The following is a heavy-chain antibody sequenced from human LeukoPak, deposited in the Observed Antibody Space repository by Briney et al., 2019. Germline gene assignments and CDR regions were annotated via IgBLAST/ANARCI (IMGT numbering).Heavy chain of an antibody. Sequence: KASETLSLTCTVSGGSISSYYWSWIRQPAGKGLEWIGRIYTSGSTNYNPSLKSRVTMSVDTCKNQFSLKLSSVTAADTAVYYCARDVRGDLYNWFDPWGQGTLVTVSS. CDR2: IYTSGST. CDR1: GGSISSYY. D-gene: IGHD2-21*02. CDR3: ARDVRGDLYNWFDP. J-gene: IGHJ5*02. V-gene: IGHV4-4*07.